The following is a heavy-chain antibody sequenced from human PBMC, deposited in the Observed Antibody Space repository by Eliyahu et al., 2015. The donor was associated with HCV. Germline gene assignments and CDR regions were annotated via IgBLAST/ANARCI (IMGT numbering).Heavy chain of an antibody. V-gene: IGHV3-23*01. J-gene: IGHJ2*01. CDR2: XSGSGGST. CDR1: GFTFSSYA. Sequence: EVQLLESGGGLVQPGGSLRLSCAASGFTFSSYAMGWVRQAPGKGLEWVSAXSGSGGSTYYADSVKGRFTISRDNSKNTLYLQMNSLRAEDTAVYYCANQSSSLYWYFDLWGRGTLVTVSS. D-gene: IGHD6-6*01. CDR3: ANQSSSLYWYFDL.